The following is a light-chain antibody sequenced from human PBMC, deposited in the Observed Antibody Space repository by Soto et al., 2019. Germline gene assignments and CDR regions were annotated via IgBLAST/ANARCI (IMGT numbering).Light chain of an antibody. J-gene: IGLJ2*01. CDR3: GTWDTSLSAVV. V-gene: IGLV1-51*01. CDR1: SSNIGNNY. Sequence: QSVLTQPPSVSAAPGQKVTISCSGSSSNIGNNYVSWYQHLPGTAPKLLIYDNNERPSGIPDRFSASKSGTSATLGITGLPAGDEADYYCGTWDTSLSAVVFGGGTKLTVL. CDR2: DNN.